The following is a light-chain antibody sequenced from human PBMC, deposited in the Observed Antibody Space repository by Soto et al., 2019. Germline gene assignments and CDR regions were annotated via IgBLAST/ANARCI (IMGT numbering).Light chain of an antibody. CDR2: DAS. V-gene: IGKV1-33*01. CDR1: QDISNY. J-gene: IGKJ4*01. Sequence: DIQLTHSPSFLSASVGDRVTITCHSSQDISNYLNWYQQKPGKAPKLLIYDASNLETGVPSRFSGSGSGTDFTFTISSLQPEDIATYYCQQYDNLLSLTFGGGTKVDIK. CDR3: QQYDNLLSLT.